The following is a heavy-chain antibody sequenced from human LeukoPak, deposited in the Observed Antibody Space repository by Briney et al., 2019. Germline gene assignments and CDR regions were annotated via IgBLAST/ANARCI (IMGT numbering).Heavy chain of an antibody. Sequence: PGGSLRLSCTASEFTFDDYAMHWVRQAPGKGLEWVSLISGDGGGTYYADSVRGRFTISRDNSKNSLSLQMNSLRTEDTALYYCAKDQYSTLDYWGQGTLVTVSS. CDR1: EFTFDDYA. CDR2: ISGDGGGT. V-gene: IGHV3-43*02. J-gene: IGHJ4*02. D-gene: IGHD6-13*01. CDR3: AKDQYSTLDY.